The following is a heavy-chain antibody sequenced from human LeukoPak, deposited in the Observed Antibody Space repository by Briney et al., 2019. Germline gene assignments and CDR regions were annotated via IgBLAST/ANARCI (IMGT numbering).Heavy chain of an antibody. Sequence: SETLSLTCTVSGGSISTYYWSWIRQPPGKGLEWIGYIYYSGSTHYDPSLKSRVTISVDTSKNQFSLSLSSVTAADTAVYYCARVCRPDWGSYRAAFDFWGQGTLVTVSS. D-gene: IGHD3-16*02. CDR3: ARVCRPDWGSYRAAFDF. CDR2: IYYSGST. J-gene: IGHJ4*02. V-gene: IGHV4-59*12. CDR1: GGSISTYY.